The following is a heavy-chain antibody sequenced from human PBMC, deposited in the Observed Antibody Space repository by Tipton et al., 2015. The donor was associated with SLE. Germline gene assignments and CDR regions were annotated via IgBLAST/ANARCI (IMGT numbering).Heavy chain of an antibody. D-gene: IGHD7-27*01. Sequence: TLSLTCAVYGGSFSGYYWSWIRQPPGKGLEWIGEINHSGSTNYNPSLKSRVTISVDTSKNQFSLKLTSVTAADTAVYYCVRDSYSANWGLEAFDIWGQGTLVTVSS. CDR3: VRDSYSANWGLEAFDI. CDR1: GGSFSGYY. V-gene: IGHV4-34*01. J-gene: IGHJ3*02. CDR2: INHSGST.